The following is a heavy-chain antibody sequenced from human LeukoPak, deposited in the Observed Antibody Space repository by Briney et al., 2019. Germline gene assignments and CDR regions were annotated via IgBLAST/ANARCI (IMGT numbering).Heavy chain of an antibody. CDR3: ARGRRYFDWLLISSWFDP. CDR1: GYTFTSYD. J-gene: IGHJ5*02. Sequence: ASVKVSCKASGYTFTSYDINWVRQATGQGLEWMGWMNPNSGNTGYAQKFQGRVTMTRNTSISTAYMELSSLRSEDTAVYYCARGRRYFDWLLISSWFDPWGQGTLVTVSS. CDR2: MNPNSGNT. D-gene: IGHD3-9*01. V-gene: IGHV1-8*01.